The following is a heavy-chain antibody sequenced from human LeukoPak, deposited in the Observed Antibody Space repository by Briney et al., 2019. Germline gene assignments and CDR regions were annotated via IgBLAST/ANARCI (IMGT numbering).Heavy chain of an antibody. Sequence: GRSLRLSCAASGFTFSSYGMHWVRQAPGKGLEWVAVISYDGSNKYYADSVKGRFTISRDNSKNTLYLQMNSLRAEDTAVYHCAKGLVVRGYYYYGMDVWGKGTTVTVSS. J-gene: IGHJ6*04. V-gene: IGHV3-30*18. CDR3: AKGLVVRGYYYYGMDV. CDR2: ISYDGSNK. D-gene: IGHD2-2*01. CDR1: GFTFSSYG.